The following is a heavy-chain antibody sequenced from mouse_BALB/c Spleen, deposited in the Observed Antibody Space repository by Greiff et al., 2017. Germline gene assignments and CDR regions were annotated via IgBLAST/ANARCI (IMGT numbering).Heavy chain of an antibody. CDR3: AVRQFAY. Sequence: EVHLVESGPELEKPGASVKISCKASGYSFTGYNMNWVKQSNGKSLEWIGNIDTYYGGTSYNQKFKGKATLTVDKSSSAAYMQLNSLTAEDSAVYYCAVRQFAYWGQGTMVTVSA. CDR1: GYSFTGYN. J-gene: IGHJ3*01. CDR2: IDTYYGGT. D-gene: IGHD2-14*01. V-gene: IGHV1-39*01.